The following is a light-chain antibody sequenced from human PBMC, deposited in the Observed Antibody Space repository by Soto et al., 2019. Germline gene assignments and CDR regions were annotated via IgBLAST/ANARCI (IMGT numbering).Light chain of an antibody. V-gene: IGKV1-39*01. CDR2: AAS. CDR1: QSISTY. Sequence: DIQMTQSPSSLSASVGDRVTITCRASQSISTYLNWYQQKPGKAPKLLIYAASSLQSGVPSRFSGSGSGTDFTLTISSLHPEDLEPYYCQQSYSTPRTFGPGTKVDIK. CDR3: QQSYSTPRT. J-gene: IGKJ3*01.